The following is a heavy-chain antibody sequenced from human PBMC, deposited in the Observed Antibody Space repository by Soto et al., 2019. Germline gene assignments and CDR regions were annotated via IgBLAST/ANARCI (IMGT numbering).Heavy chain of an antibody. D-gene: IGHD4-17*01. CDR3: ARERHGDHLPFDY. J-gene: IGHJ4*02. CDR2: IIPILGIA. V-gene: IGHV1-69*04. CDR1: GGTFSSYT. Sequence: SVKVSCKASGGTFSSYTISWVRQAPGQGLEWMGRIIPILGIANYAQKFQGRVTITADKSTSTAYMELSSLRSEDTAVYYCARERHGDHLPFDYWGQGTLVTVFS.